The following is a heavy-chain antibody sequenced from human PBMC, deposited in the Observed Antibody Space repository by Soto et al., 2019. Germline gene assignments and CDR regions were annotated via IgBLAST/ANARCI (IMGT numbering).Heavy chain of an antibody. CDR2: ISAYKGNT. CDR1: GYTFTSYG. CDR3: ARDSSPDCSSTSCPLDY. Sequence: ASVKVSCKASGYTFTSYGISWVRQAPGQGLEWMGWISAYKGNTNYEQKLQGRVTMTKDTSTSTAYMELRSLSSDDTAVYYCARDSSPDCSSTSCPLDYWGQGTLVTVSS. D-gene: IGHD2-2*01. V-gene: IGHV1-18*01. J-gene: IGHJ4*02.